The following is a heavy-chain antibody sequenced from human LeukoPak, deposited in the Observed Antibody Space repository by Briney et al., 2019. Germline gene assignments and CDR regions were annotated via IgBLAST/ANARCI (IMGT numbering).Heavy chain of an antibody. CDR1: GGSVSSGSYY. D-gene: IGHD1-26*01. CDR2: IYYSGST. Sequence: PSETLSLTCTVSGGSVSSGSYYWSWIRQPPGKGLEWFGYIYYSGSTNYNPSLKSRVAISVDTSKNQFSLKLSSVTAADTAVYYCAREALATIYFDYWGQGTLVTVSS. J-gene: IGHJ4*02. CDR3: AREALATIYFDY. V-gene: IGHV4-61*01.